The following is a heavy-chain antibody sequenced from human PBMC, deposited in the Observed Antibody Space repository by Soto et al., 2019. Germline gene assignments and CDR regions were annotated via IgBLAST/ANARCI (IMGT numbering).Heavy chain of an antibody. D-gene: IGHD2-15*01. CDR2: INHSGST. J-gene: IGHJ4*02. CDR1: GGSFSGYY. V-gene: IGHV4-34*01. CDR3: AREIDKYCSGGSCEPD. Sequence: PSETLPLTCAVYGGSFSGYYWSWIRQPPGKGLEWIGEINHSGSTNYNPSLRSRVTISVDTSKNQFSLKLSSVTAADTAVYYCAREIDKYCSGGSCEPDWGQGTLVTVSS.